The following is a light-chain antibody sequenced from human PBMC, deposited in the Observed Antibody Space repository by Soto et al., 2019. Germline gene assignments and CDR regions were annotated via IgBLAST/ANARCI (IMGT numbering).Light chain of an antibody. Sequence: IQWNQSPSSLSASVGDRVTITCRASQGIRNYLAWYQQKQGKVPKLXIYAASTLQSGVPSLFSGSGSGTDFTLTISSLKHEDVATSYCQKYNSAPRTFGQGTKVDIK. CDR2: AAS. J-gene: IGKJ1*01. CDR3: QKYNSAPRT. V-gene: IGKV1-27*01. CDR1: QGIRNY.